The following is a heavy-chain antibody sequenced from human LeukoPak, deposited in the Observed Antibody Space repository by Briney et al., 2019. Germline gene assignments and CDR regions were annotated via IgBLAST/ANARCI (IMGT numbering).Heavy chain of an antibody. CDR2: INHSGST. CDR1: GGSFSGYY. Sequence: SETLSLTCAVYGGSFSGYYWSWIRQPPGKGLEWIGEINHSGSTNYNPSLKSRVTISVDTSKNQFSLKLSSATAADTAVYYCARAPQKYCSGGSCFCDYWGQGTLVTVSS. J-gene: IGHJ4*02. D-gene: IGHD2-15*01. CDR3: ARAPQKYCSGGSCFCDY. V-gene: IGHV4-34*01.